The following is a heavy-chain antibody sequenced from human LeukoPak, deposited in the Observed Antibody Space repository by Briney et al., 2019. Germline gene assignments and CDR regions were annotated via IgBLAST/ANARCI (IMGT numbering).Heavy chain of an antibody. D-gene: IGHD6-13*01. J-gene: IGHJ4*02. CDR3: AKKGGIAAAGTVYYFDY. V-gene: IGHV3-74*01. CDR1: GFSFSGHW. CDR2: ISPTGSTT. Sequence: GGSLRLSCTASGFSFSGHWMHWARQLPGKGLVWVSRISPTGSTTSYADSVKGRFTVSRDNAKNTLYLQVNNLRAEDTAVYYCAKKGGIAAAGTVYYFDYWGQGTLVTVSS.